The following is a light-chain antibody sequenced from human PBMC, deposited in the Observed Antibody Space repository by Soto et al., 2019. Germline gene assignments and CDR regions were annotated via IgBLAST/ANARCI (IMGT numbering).Light chain of an antibody. CDR3: QQYGSSLWT. J-gene: IGKJ1*01. V-gene: IGKV3-20*01. Sequence: EIVLTQSPGTLSLSPVERATLSCRASQSVSSGYLAWYQQKPGQAPRLLIYGASSRATGIPDRFSGSGSGTDFTLTISRLEPEDFAVYYCQQYGSSLWTFGQGTKVEIK. CDR1: QSVSSGY. CDR2: GAS.